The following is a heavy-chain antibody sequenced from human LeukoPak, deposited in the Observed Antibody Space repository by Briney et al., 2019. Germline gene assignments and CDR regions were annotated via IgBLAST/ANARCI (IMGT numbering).Heavy chain of an antibody. J-gene: IGHJ6*02. CDR1: GFTFSSYG. D-gene: IGHD6-19*01. Sequence: PGGSLRLSCAASGFTFSSYGMHWVRQAPGKGLEWVAVIWYDGSNKYYADSVKGRFTISRDNSKNTLYLQMNSLRAEDTAVYYCARGSDSSGWYYYGMDVWGQGTTVTVSS. CDR3: ARGSDSSGWYYYGMDV. V-gene: IGHV3-33*01. CDR2: IWYDGSNK.